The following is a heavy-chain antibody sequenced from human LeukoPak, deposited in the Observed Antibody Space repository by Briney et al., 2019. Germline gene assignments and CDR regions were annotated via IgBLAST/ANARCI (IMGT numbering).Heavy chain of an antibody. V-gene: IGHV3-53*01. Sequence: GGSLRLSCAASGLSVSSNYMSWVRQAPGKGLEWVSVIYSGGSTYYADSVKGRFTISRDNSKNTLYLQMNSLRADDTAVYWCARGDRGTGQHFDYWGQGTLVTVS. J-gene: IGHJ4*02. CDR3: ARGDRGTGQHFDY. D-gene: IGHD1-1*01. CDR2: IYSGGST. CDR1: GLSVSSNY.